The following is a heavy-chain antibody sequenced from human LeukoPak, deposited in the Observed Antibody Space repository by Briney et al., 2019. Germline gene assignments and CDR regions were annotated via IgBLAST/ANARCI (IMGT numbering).Heavy chain of an antibody. D-gene: IGHD6-19*01. Sequence: SETLSPTCTVSGDSISSTSYYWAWVRQHPGKWMGWIGNIYYSGGTYYNPALKSRVSISIDTSKSEFSLKLSSVTAAESAVYTCASLGGRWLGDGFDYWGEGAPVTVSS. V-gene: IGHV4-39*01. CDR1: GDSISSTSYY. J-gene: IGHJ4*02. CDR2: IYYSGGT. CDR3: ASLGGRWLGDGFDY.